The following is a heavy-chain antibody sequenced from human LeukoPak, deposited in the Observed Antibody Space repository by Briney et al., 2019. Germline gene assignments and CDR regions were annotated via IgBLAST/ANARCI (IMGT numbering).Heavy chain of an antibody. J-gene: IGHJ4*02. CDR1: GGSISSSSYY. Sequence: SETLSLTCTVSGGSISSSSYYWGWIRQPPGKGLEWIGSIYYSGTTYYNPSLKSQVTISVDTSKNQFSLKVSSVTAADTAVYYCARKAPYYSDGSGPLGTYYFDYWGQGTLVTVSS. V-gene: IGHV4-39*07. CDR2: IYYSGTT. CDR3: ARKAPYYSDGSGPLGTYYFDY. D-gene: IGHD3-22*01.